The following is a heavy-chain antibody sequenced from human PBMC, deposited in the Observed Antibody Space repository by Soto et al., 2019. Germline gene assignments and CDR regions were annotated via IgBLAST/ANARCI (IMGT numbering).Heavy chain of an antibody. CDR1: GFTFSSSW. D-gene: IGHD6-19*01. CDR3: ARGPSGWFGYDY. Sequence: GGSLRLSCAASGFTFSSSWMHWVRQAPGKGLVWVSRINSGASTTNYADSVKGRFTISRDNAKNTLYLQMDSLTAEDTAAYYCARGPSGWFGYDYWGQGTLVTV. J-gene: IGHJ4*02. CDR2: INSGASTT. V-gene: IGHV3-74*01.